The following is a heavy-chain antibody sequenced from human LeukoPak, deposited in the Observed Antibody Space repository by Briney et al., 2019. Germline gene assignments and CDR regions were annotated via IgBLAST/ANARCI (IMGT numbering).Heavy chain of an antibody. V-gene: IGHV3-7*01. J-gene: IGHJ4*02. Sequence: GGSLRLSCAASGFTLSDYWMSWVRQAPGKGLEWVANIKQDGSEKYSVDSVKGRFTISRDNSKNTLYLQMNSLRAEDTAVYYCAREGPRGNSQFDYWGQGTLVTVSS. CDR1: GFTLSDYW. D-gene: IGHD2/OR15-2a*01. CDR3: AREGPRGNSQFDY. CDR2: IKQDGSEK.